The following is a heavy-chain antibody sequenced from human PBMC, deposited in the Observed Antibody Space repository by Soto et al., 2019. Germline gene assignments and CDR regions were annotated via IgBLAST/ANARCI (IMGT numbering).Heavy chain of an antibody. V-gene: IGHV4-59*01. D-gene: IGHD6-19*01. Sequence: PSETLSLTCSVSGGSISGSYWSWIRQSPGKVLEWLGYVYYTGSTNYSPSLRSRVSISVDTSKNECSLRLSSVTAADTAVYFCARSVAVPGAHIDYWGQGTQVTVSS. CDR1: GGSISGSY. CDR2: VYYTGST. J-gene: IGHJ4*02. CDR3: ARSVAVPGAHIDY.